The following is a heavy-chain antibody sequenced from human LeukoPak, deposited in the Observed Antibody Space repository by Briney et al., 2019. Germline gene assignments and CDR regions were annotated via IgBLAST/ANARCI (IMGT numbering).Heavy chain of an antibody. CDR2: TSGSGVNS. Sequence: GGSLRLSCAASGFTLRSYDMSWVRQAPGEGLEWVAATSGSGVNSYYADSVRGRFTISRDNSQNTLYLQMDSLRAEDTAFYYCAKRYRGYDFDFWGQGTLVTVSS. V-gene: IGHV3-23*01. J-gene: IGHJ4*02. CDR3: AKRYRGYDFDF. CDR1: GFTLRSYD. D-gene: IGHD5-12*01.